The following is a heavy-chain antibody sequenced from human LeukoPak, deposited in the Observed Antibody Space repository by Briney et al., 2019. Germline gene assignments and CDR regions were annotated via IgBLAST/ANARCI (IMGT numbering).Heavy chain of an antibody. J-gene: IGHJ4*02. V-gene: IGHV3-48*03. Sequence: GGSLRLSCAASGFTISSYEMNWVRQAPGKGLEWVAYISGDGDTIFYTDSVKGRFTISRDNAENSLFLQMNSLRAEDSAIYYCASGWFDNWGQGTLVTVSS. CDR2: ISGDGDTI. CDR1: GFTISSYE. CDR3: ASGWFDN.